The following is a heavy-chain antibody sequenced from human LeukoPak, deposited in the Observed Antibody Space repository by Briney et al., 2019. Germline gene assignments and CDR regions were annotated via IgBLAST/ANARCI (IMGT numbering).Heavy chain of an antibody. J-gene: IGHJ5*02. CDR1: GGSINNYY. D-gene: IGHD2-2*01. Sequence: SETLSLTCTVSGGSINNYYWSWIRQPPGKGLEWIGYIYYSGSTNYNPSLKSRVTISVDTSKNQFSLKLSSVTAADTAVYYCARGQGGYCSSTSCYNWFDPWGQGTLVTVSS. V-gene: IGHV4-59*01. CDR3: ARGQGGYCSSTSCYNWFDP. CDR2: IYYSGST.